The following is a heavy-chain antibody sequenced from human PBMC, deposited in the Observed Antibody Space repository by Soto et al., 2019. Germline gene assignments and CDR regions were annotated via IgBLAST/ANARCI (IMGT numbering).Heavy chain of an antibody. J-gene: IGHJ4*02. V-gene: IGHV3-15*01. CDR2: IKSKADGGTT. CDR1: GFTFSNAW. D-gene: IGHD3-10*01. Sequence: GGSLRLSCAASGFTFSNAWMSWVRQAPGKGLEWVDRIKSKADGGTTDYAAPGKGRFTISRDDSKNTLYLQMNSLKTEDTAVYYCTGGITMVRGVDYWGQGTLVTVSA. CDR3: TGGITMVRGVDY.